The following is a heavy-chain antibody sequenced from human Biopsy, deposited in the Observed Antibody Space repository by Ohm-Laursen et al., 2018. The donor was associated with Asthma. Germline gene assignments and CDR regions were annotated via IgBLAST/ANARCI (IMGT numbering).Heavy chain of an antibody. V-gene: IGHV1-18*01. D-gene: IGHD3-10*01. CDR2: ISVYNGNT. Sequence: AASVKVSCKPSGYTFNSAGITWVRQAPGQGLEWMGWISVYNGNTKVAQKLQDRVTMITDTSTSTAYMELRGLRSDDTAVYFCARAVDYSHYYGIDVWGQGTTVTVS. CDR3: ARAVDYSHYYGIDV. J-gene: IGHJ6*02. CDR1: GYTFNSAG.